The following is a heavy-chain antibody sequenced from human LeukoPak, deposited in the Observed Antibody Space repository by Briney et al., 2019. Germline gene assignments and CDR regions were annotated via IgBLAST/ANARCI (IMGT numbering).Heavy chain of an antibody. Sequence: GGSLRLSCEVSGFIFSSYWMSWVRQAPGKGLEWVGNINQEGSERNHGDSVNGRFTISRDNAENSLYLQMNSLRAEDTAVYYCATGLVVPAAIPNYYYYYMDVWGKGTTVTISS. J-gene: IGHJ6*03. CDR3: ATGLVVPAAIPNYYYYYMDV. V-gene: IGHV3-7*03. D-gene: IGHD2-2*01. CDR1: GFIFSSYW. CDR2: INQEGSER.